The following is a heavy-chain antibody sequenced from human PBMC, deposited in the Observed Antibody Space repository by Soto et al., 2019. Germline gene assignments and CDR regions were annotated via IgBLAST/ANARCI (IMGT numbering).Heavy chain of an antibody. CDR2: FDPEDGET. CDR1: GYTLTELS. J-gene: IGHJ5*02. CDR3: ATDFLGYCTGGSCYSFSNWFVP. Sequence: SVQVSCKVSGYTLTELSMHWLRQAAGKGLEWMGGFDPEDGETIYAQKFHVSVTMTEETSTHTPNMQLSGLRCDVTAVYYVATDFLGYCTGGSCYSFSNWFVPWGQGNLVTVST. D-gene: IGHD2-15*01. V-gene: IGHV1-24*01.